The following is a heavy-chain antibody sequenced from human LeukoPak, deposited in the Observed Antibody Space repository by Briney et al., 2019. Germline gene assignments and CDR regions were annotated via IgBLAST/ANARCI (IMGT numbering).Heavy chain of an antibody. J-gene: IGHJ5*02. CDR2: IYYNGDT. D-gene: IGHD3-22*01. CDR1: GGSISSGGYY. V-gene: IGHV4-61*08. CDR3: ARVVIASLRWLDP. Sequence: ASQTLSLTCTVSGGSISSGGYYWSWIRQPPGKGLEWIGHIYYNGDTNYSPSLKSRVTMSLHTSKNQFSLYLNSVTAADTAVYFCARVVIASLRWLDPWGQGTLVTISS.